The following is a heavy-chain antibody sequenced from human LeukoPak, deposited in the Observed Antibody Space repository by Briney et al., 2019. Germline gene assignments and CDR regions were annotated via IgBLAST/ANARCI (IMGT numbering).Heavy chain of an antibody. CDR3: ARESGRTGSGL. J-gene: IGHJ4*02. D-gene: IGHD3-10*01. CDR1: GGSISTYY. Sequence: SETLSLTCTVSGGSISTYYWSWIRQPPGKGLEWIGYIYYSGSTNYNPSLKSRVTISLDTSKNQFSLKLTSVTAADTAMYYCARESGRTGSGLWGQGTLVTVSS. V-gene: IGHV4-59*01. CDR2: IYYSGST.